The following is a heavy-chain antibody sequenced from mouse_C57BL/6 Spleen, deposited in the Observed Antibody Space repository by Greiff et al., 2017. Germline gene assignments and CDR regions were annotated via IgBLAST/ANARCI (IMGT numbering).Heavy chain of an antibody. CDR3: ARYGIDGSSSFAY. D-gene: IGHD1-1*01. Sequence: QVQLQQPGAELVMPGASVKLSCKASGYTFTSYWMHWVKQRPGQGLEWIGEIDPSDSYTNYNQKFKGKSTLTVDKSSSTAYMQLSSLTSEDSAVYYCARYGIDGSSSFAYWGQGTLVTVSA. J-gene: IGHJ3*01. CDR1: GYTFTSYW. V-gene: IGHV1-69*01. CDR2: IDPSDSYT.